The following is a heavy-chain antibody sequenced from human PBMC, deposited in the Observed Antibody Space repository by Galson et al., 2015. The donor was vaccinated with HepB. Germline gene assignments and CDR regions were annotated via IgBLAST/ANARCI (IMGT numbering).Heavy chain of an antibody. CDR2: IYYSGST. CDR3: AGETVFRSGDAYCSSTSCYRVVRYYYYGMDV. V-gene: IGHV4-39*01. Sequence: ETLSLTCTVSGGSISSSSYYWGWIRQPPGKGLEWIGSIYYSGSTYYNPSLKSRVTISVDTSKNQFSLKLSSVTAADTAVYYCAGETVFRSGDAYCSSTSCYRVVRYYYYGMDVWGQGTTVTVSS. D-gene: IGHD2-2*01. CDR1: GGSISSSSYY. J-gene: IGHJ6*02.